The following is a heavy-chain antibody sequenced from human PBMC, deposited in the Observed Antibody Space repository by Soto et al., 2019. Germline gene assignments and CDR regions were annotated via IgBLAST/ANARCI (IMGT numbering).Heavy chain of an antibody. D-gene: IGHD1-26*01. V-gene: IGHV4-59*01. Sequence: PSETLSLTCTVSGGSITSYYRNWIRQPPGKGLEWIGNMYYSGTTNYSPSLRSRVTISVDTSKNQFSLDLRSVTAADTAVYYCARDGGGSYSQIAFDFWGQGTMVTVSS. CDR3: ARDGGGSYSQIAFDF. CDR1: GGSITSYY. J-gene: IGHJ3*01. CDR2: MYYSGTT.